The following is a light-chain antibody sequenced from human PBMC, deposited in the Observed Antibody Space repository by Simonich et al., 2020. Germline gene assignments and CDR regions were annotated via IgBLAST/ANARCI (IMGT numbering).Light chain of an antibody. CDR3: QQYYSTPRT. CDR2: WAS. V-gene: IGKV4-1*01. J-gene: IGKJ2*01. Sequence: DIVMTQSPDSLAVSLGERANINCKSSQSVLYSSNNKNYLAWYHQKPGQPPNLLIYWASTRESGVPDRFSGSGSGTDFTLTISSLQAEDVAVYYCQQYYSTPRTFGQGTKLEIK. CDR1: QSVLYSSNNKNY.